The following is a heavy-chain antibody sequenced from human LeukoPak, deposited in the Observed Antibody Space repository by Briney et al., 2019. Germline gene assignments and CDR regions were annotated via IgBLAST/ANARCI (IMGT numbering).Heavy chain of an antibody. J-gene: IGHJ6*03. V-gene: IGHV4-4*07. Sequence: SETLSLTCTVSGGSISSYYWSWIRQPAGKGLEWIGRIYTSGSTNYNPSLKSRVTMSVDTSKNQFSLKLSSVTAADTAVYYCARVGRGSEDYYYYMDVWGKGTTVTVSS. CDR3: ARVGRGSEDYYYYMDV. D-gene: IGHD2-15*01. CDR2: IYTSGST. CDR1: GGSISSYY.